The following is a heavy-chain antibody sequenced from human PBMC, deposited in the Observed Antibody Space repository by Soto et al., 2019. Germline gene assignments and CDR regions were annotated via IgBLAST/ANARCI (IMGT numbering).Heavy chain of an antibody. CDR3: XXXXXXXXXXXXXEP. CDR1: GFTFSSYG. J-gene: IGHJ5*02. V-gene: IGHV3-33*01. Sequence: QVQLVESGGGVVQPGRSLRLSCAASGFTFSSYGMHWVRQAPGKGLEWVAVIWYDGSNKYYADSVKGRFTISRDNSEXXXXXXXXXXXXXXXXXXXXXXXXXXXXXXXXXEPWGQGTLVTVSS. CDR2: IWYDGSNK.